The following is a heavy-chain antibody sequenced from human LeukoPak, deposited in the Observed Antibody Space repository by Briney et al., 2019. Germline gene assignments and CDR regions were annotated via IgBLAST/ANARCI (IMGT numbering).Heavy chain of an antibody. V-gene: IGHV5-51*01. CDR1: GYSFTNQW. CDR2: IYPGDSDT. D-gene: IGHD4-17*01. J-gene: IGHJ4*02. CDR3: ARGDYGDFRVFYTLFDY. Sequence: RGESLKISCKGSGYSFTNQWIGWVRQMPGKGLEWMGIIYPGDSDTRYSPSFQGQVTISADKSISTAYLQWSSLKASDTAMYYCARGDYGDFRVFYTLFDYWGQGTLVTVSS.